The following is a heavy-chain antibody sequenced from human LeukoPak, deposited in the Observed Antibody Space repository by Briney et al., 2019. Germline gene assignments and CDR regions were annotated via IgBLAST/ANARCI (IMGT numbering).Heavy chain of an antibody. CDR3: STVTSHPHLYNPGLYYFDS. CDR1: GYTLTELA. V-gene: IGHV1-24*01. D-gene: IGHD1-14*01. Sequence: ASVTVSCKVSGYTLTELAMHWVRQAPGKGLEWMGGFNPDEAETIYAQKFQGRVTMTEDTATNTAYMEMRSVRSEDRAVYYLSTVTSHPHLYNPGLYYFDSWGQGTLVTVSS. J-gene: IGHJ4*02. CDR2: FNPDEAET.